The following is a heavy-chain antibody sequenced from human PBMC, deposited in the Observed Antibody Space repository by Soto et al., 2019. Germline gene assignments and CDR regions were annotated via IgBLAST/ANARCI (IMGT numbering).Heavy chain of an antibody. D-gene: IGHD3-10*01. CDR3: ARDTRFGGLLWFGEFLPRWAHPHQFDY. CDR1: GYTFTSYG. J-gene: IGHJ4*02. V-gene: IGHV1-18*01. CDR2: ISAYNGNT. Sequence: QVQLVQSGAEVKKPGASVKVSCKASGYTFTSYGISWVRQAPGQGLEWMGWISAYNGNTNYAQKLQGRVTMTTDTSPSTADMELRSLRSDDTAVYYCARDTRFGGLLWFGEFLPRWAHPHQFDYWGQGTLVTVSS.